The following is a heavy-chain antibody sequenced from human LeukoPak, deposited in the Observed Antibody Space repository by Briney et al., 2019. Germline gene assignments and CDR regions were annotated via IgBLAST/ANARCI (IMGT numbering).Heavy chain of an antibody. Sequence: SETLSLTCAVYGGSFSGYYWSWIRQPPGKGLEWIGEINHSGSTNYNPSLKSRVTISVDTSRNQFSLKLNSVTAADTAVYYCAKSNGYGLVDIWGQGTMVTVSS. CDR2: INHSGST. CDR3: AKSNGYGLVDI. V-gene: IGHV4-34*01. D-gene: IGHD3-10*01. CDR1: GGSFSGYY. J-gene: IGHJ3*02.